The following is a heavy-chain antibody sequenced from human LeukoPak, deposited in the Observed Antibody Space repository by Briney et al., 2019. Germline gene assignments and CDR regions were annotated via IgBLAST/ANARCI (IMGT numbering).Heavy chain of an antibody. CDR1: GFSFSSFA. CDR3: TKDPNGDYIGAFDP. J-gene: IGHJ5*02. D-gene: IGHD4-17*01. Sequence: GGSLRLSCAASGFSFSSFAMTWVRQGPGKGLEWVSSITGGHYSTYNTDSVKGRFTISRDNSKNTLYLQMNSLRADDTAIYYCTKDPNGDYIGAFDPWGQGTLVTVSS. V-gene: IGHV3-23*01. CDR2: ITGGHYST.